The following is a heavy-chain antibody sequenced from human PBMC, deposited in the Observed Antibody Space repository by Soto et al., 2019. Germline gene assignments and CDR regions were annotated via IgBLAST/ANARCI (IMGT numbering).Heavy chain of an antibody. V-gene: IGHV3-9*01. Sequence: PGGSLRLSCAASGFTFGDYAMDWFRQAPGKGVEWVSGISWNSGSIGYADSVKGRFTISSDNAKRALYLQMNSLRAEDTALYYCAKESIAARGGGYYYYYMDVWGKGTTVTVSS. CDR2: ISWNSGSI. D-gene: IGHD6-6*01. CDR3: AKESIAARGGGYYYYYMDV. J-gene: IGHJ6*03. CDR1: GFTFGDYA.